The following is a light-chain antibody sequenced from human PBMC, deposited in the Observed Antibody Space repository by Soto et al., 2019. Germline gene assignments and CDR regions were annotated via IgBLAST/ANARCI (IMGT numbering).Light chain of an antibody. Sequence: QSALTQPASVSGSPGQSITISCTGTSSDVGGYNYVSWYQHHPGKAPKLMVYEVSNRPSGVSNRFSGSKSGTTASLTISGLLAEDEADYYCSSYTTSYTQVFGGGTKLTVL. CDR2: EVS. V-gene: IGLV2-14*01. CDR1: SSDVGGYNY. CDR3: SSYTTSYTQV. J-gene: IGLJ3*02.